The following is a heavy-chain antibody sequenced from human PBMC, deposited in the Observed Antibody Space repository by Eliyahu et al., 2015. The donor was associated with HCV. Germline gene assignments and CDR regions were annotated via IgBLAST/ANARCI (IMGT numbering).Heavy chain of an antibody. CDR2: INYSGNT. D-gene: IGHD1-1*01. J-gene: IGHJ4*02. V-gene: IGHV4-31*03. CDR1: GGSISRGGYF. Sequence: LQESGPGLVRPSQTLSLTCTVSGGSISRGGYFWTWIRQHPVKGLEWIGYINYSGNTHYNPSLRSRVTISVDTSKNQFSLKLTSVTAADTAIYYCVRAGNWNDFDSWGQGSPVTVSS. CDR3: VRAGNWNDFDS.